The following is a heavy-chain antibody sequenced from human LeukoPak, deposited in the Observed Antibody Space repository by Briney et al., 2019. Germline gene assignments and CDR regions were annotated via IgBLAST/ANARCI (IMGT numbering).Heavy chain of an antibody. CDR3: ARAGGQLLHGFGYFEY. CDR2: ISYDGDNK. CDR1: GFTFSRYV. Sequence: PGGSLRLSCAVSGFTFSRYVMIWVRQAPGKGLQWVSTISYDGDNKYYVDSVKGRFTISRDNSKNTLYLQMNSLRAEDTAVYYCARAGGQLLHGFGYFEYWGQGTLVTVSS. V-gene: IGHV3-30*04. D-gene: IGHD6-13*01. J-gene: IGHJ4*02.